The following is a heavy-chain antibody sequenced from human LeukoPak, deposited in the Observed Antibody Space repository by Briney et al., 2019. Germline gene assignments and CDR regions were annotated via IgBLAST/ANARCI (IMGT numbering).Heavy chain of an antibody. J-gene: IGHJ4*02. CDR2: INTSGGTT. D-gene: IGHD2-8*01. V-gene: IGHV3-23*01. CDR3: AKENGSPYYFDY. Sequence: RSGGSLRLSCAASGFTFNNYAVSWVRQAPGKGLEWVSGINTSGGTTYYADSVKGRFTISRDNSKNTLYLQMSSLRAEDTAIYYCAKENGSPYYFDYWGQGTLVTVSS. CDR1: GFTFNNYA.